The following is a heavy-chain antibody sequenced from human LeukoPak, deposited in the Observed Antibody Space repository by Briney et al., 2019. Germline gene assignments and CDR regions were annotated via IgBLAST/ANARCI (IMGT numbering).Heavy chain of an antibody. CDR2: ITSNNNYI. D-gene: IGHD4-17*01. CDR1: GFTFSTYS. V-gene: IGHV3-21*01. J-gene: IGHJ4*02. Sequence: GGSLRLSCAASGFTFSTYSMNWVRQAPGKGLEWVSSITSNNNYIYYADSVKGRFTISRDNAKNSLYLQMNSLRAEDTAVYYCARYGDYGSYDYWGQGTLVTVSS. CDR3: ARYGDYGSYDY.